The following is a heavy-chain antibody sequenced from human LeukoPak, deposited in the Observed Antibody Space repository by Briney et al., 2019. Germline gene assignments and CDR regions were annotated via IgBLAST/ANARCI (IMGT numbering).Heavy chain of an antibody. CDR2: INPNSGGA. V-gene: IGHV1-2*02. J-gene: IGHJ3*02. CDR3: ARVSYYDFWSGRYGAFDI. CDR1: GYTFTGYY. Sequence: ASVKVSFKASGYTFTGYYMHWVRQAPGQGLEWMGWINPNSGGANYAQKFQGRVTITRDTSISTAYMELSSLRSDDTAVYYCARVSYYDFWSGRYGAFDIWGQGTMVTVSS. D-gene: IGHD3-3*01.